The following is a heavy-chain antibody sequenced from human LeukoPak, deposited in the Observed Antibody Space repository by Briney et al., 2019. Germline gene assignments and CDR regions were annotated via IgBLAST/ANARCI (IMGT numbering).Heavy chain of an antibody. J-gene: IGHJ4*02. D-gene: IGHD2-15*01. V-gene: IGHV3-15*07. CDR1: GFTFSSYS. Sequence: GGSLRLSCAASGFTFSSYSMNWVRQAPGKGLEWVGHIRSKADGGTPDYIAPVKGRFTISRDDSKDTLYLQMNSLNTEDTAMYYCTTRSPARYCSDGACYSSADYWGQGTLVIVSS. CDR3: TTRSPARYCSDGACYSSADY. CDR2: IRSKADGGTP.